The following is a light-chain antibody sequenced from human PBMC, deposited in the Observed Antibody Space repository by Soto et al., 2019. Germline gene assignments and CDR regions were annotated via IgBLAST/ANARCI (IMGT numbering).Light chain of an antibody. J-gene: IGKJ5*01. CDR3: QQLDSCAIT. V-gene: IGKV1-9*01. CDR2: GAS. CDR1: QGMSTY. Sequence: DIQLTQSPSFLSASVGDRVTISCRASQGMSTYVAWYQQKPGKAPKLLIYGASTLQGAVPSRCSGRESGAEFTRPIISLRPEDFATYICQQLDSCAITFGPGTRLEI.